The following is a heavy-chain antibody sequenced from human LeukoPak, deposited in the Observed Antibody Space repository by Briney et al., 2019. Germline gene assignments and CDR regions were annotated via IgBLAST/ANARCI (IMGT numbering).Heavy chain of an antibody. CDR1: GGTFSSYT. CDR3: ARAHGTHSSGYYDC. J-gene: IGHJ4*02. CDR2: IIPILGIA. D-gene: IGHD3-22*01. Sequence: SVKVSCKASGGTFSSYTISWVRQPPGQGLEWMGGIIPILGIANYAQKFQGRVTITADKSTSTAYMELSSLRSEDTAVYYCARAHGTHSSGYYDCWGQGTLVTVSS. V-gene: IGHV1-69*10.